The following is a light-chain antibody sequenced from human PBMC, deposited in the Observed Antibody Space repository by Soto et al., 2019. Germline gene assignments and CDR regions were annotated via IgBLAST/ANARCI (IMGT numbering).Light chain of an antibody. J-gene: IGLJ1*01. Sequence: QSALTQPASVSGSPGQSITISCTGTGTDVGYYNFVSWYQHHPGRAPKLIIYEVSDRPSGVSNRFSGSKSGNTASLTISGLQAEDEADYYCTSYTTRSTLVFGTGTKLTVL. CDR3: TSYTTRSTLV. V-gene: IGLV2-14*01. CDR2: EVS. CDR1: GTDVGYYNF.